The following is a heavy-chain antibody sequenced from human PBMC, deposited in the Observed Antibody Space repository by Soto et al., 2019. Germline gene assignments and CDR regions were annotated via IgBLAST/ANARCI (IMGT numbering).Heavy chain of an antibody. V-gene: IGHV1-2*02. D-gene: IGHD6-19*01. CDR2: INPNSGGT. Sequence: ASVKVSCKASGYTFTGYYMHWVRQAPGQGLEWMGWINPNSGGTNYAQKLQGRVTMTTDTSTSTAYMELRSLRSDDTAVYYCARSGSSGWYRVDYWGQGTLVTVSS. J-gene: IGHJ4*02. CDR1: GYTFTGYY. CDR3: ARSGSSGWYRVDY.